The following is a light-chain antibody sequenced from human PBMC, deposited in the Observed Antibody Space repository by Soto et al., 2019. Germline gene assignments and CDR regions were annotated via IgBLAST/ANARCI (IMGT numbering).Light chain of an antibody. CDR1: QSVSSN. V-gene: IGKV3-20*01. CDR2: GAS. J-gene: IGKJ1*01. CDR3: HHYGISPPWT. Sequence: EIVWTQSRGTLSLSPVERAILSYRASQSVSSNLAWYQQKPGQAPRLLIYGASNRATGIPDRFSGSGSGTDFTLTISRLEPEDFAVYYCHHYGISPPWTFGQGTKVDIK.